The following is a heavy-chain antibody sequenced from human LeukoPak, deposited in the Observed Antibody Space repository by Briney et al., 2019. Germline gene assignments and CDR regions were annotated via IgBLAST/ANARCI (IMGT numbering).Heavy chain of an antibody. CDR1: GGSISSGGYS. J-gene: IGHJ4*02. CDR2: IYHSGST. Sequence: SQTLSLTCGISGGSISSGGYSWSWIRQPPGMGLEWIGYIYHSGSTYYNPSLKSRVTISVDRSKNQFSLKLSSVTAADTAVYYCARGSGNFDYWGQGTLVTVSS. D-gene: IGHD2-15*01. CDR3: ARGSGNFDY. V-gene: IGHV4-30-2*01.